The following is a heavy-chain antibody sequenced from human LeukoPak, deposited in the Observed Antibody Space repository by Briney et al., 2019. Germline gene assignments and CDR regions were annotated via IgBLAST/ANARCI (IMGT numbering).Heavy chain of an antibody. CDR1: GFTFSSYA. V-gene: IGHV3-23*01. CDR3: ARTEIVVVVAATPRWFDP. J-gene: IGHJ5*02. CDR2: ISGSGGST. Sequence: QPGGSLRLPCAASGFTFSSYAMSWVRQAPGKGLEWVSAISGSGGSTYYADSVKGRFTISRDNSKNTLYLQMNSLRAEDTAVYYCARTEIVVVVAATPRWFDPWGQGTLVTVSS. D-gene: IGHD2-15*01.